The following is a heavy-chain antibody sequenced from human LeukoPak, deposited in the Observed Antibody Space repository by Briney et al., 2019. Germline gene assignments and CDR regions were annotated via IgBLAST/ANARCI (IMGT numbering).Heavy chain of an antibody. CDR1: GFTFSSCG. CDR3: AKALTSGWYLDAFNI. V-gene: IGHV3-30*18. J-gene: IGHJ3*02. D-gene: IGHD6-19*01. Sequence: GGSLRLSCAASGFTFSSCGMRWVRQAPGKGLEWAAVISYDGSNKYYADSVKGRFTISRDNSKNTLFLEMNSLRAEDTAVYYCAKALTSGWYLDAFNIWGQGTMVTVSS. CDR2: ISYDGSNK.